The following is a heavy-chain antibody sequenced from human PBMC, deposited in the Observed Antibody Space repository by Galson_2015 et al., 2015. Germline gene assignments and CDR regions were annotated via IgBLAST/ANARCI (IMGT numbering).Heavy chain of an antibody. CDR1: GFTFDDYA. CDR3: AKTFYAFGYNPPALDY. CDR2: ISWDSCSI. V-gene: IGHV3-9*01. Sequence: SLRLCCAASGFTFDDYAMHWARHAPGKGLEWVSGISWDSCSIGYADSVKGRFTISRDNAKNSLYLQMNSLRAEDTALYYCAKTFYAFGYNPPALDYWGQGSLVPVFS. J-gene: IGHJ4*02. D-gene: IGHD5-24*01.